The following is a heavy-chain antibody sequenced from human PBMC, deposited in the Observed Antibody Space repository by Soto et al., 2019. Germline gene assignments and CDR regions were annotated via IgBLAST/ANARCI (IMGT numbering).Heavy chain of an antibody. CDR3: ARLGSSGWYQGSYFDY. D-gene: IGHD6-19*01. CDR2: ILYSGST. CDR1: GGSITRNNHY. V-gene: IGHV4-39*01. J-gene: IGHJ4*02. Sequence: QLQLQESGPGLVKPSETLSLTCIVSGGSITRNNHYWGWIRQSPGKGLEWIGSILYSGSTNYNPSLKSRVTLSVETSKNQFSLKMSSVTAADTALYYCARLGSSGWYQGSYFDYLGQGTLVTVSS.